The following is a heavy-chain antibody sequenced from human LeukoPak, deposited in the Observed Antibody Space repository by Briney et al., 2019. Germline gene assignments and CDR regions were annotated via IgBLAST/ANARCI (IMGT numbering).Heavy chain of an antibody. CDR3: ATSPKIFWSGPLSY. V-gene: IGHV1-24*01. D-gene: IGHD3-3*01. J-gene: IGHJ4*02. CDR2: FDPEDGET. CDR1: GYTLTELS. Sequence: ASVKVSCKVSGYTLTELSMHWVRQAPGKGLEWMGGFDPEDGETIYTQRFQGRATMTEDTSTDTAYMELSSLKSEDTAVYYCATSPKIFWSGPLSYWGQGTLVTVSS.